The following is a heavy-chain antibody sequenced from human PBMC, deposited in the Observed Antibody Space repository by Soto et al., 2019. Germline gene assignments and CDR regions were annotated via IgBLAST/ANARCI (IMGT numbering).Heavy chain of an antibody. Sequence: PGGSLRLSCAASGFTFSSYAMSWVRQAPGKGLEWVSAISGSGGSTYYADSVKGRFTISRDNSKNTLYLQMNSLRAEDTAVYYCAKQRYENYGGYYYYYYGMDVWGQGTTVTVSS. J-gene: IGHJ6*02. CDR1: GFTFSSYA. D-gene: IGHD4-17*01. CDR2: ISGSGGST. CDR3: AKQRYENYGGYYYYYYGMDV. V-gene: IGHV3-23*01.